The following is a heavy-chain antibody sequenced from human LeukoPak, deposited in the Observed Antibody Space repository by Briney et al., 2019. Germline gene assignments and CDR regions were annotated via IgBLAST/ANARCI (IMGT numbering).Heavy chain of an antibody. CDR1: GYTFTGYY. V-gene: IGHV1-2*06. J-gene: IGHJ4*02. CDR2: INPNSGGT. CDR3: ARDSYCSGGSCYVFDY. Sequence: ASVKVSCKASGYTFTGYYMHWVRQAPGQGLEWMGRINPNSGGTNYAQKFQGRVTMTRDTSISTAYMELSRLRSDDTAVYYCARDSYCSGGSCYVFDYWGQGTLVTVSS. D-gene: IGHD2-15*01.